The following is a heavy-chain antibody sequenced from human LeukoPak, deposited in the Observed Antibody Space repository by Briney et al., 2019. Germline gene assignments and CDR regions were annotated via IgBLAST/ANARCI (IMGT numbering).Heavy chain of an antibody. V-gene: IGHV3-33*08. D-gene: IGHD3-22*01. CDR2: IWYDGSNK. CDR1: GFTFSDYY. J-gene: IGHJ6*02. CDR3: ARENYDSSGYPNYGMDV. Sequence: GGSLRLSCAASGFTFSDYYMSWIRQAPGKGLEWVAVIWYDGSNKYYADSVKGRFTISRDNSKNTLYLQMNSLRAEDTAVYYCARENYDSSGYPNYGMDVWGQGTTVTVSS.